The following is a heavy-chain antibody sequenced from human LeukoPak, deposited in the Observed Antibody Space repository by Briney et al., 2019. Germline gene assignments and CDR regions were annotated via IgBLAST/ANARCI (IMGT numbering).Heavy chain of an antibody. Sequence: GSLRLSCAASGFSVINNYVTWVRQAPGKGLEWVSAIYTGDRADYSDSVKGRFTLSRDNSKNTLYLQMNSLRAEDTAVYYCARAGGYYYGMNVWGQGTTVTVSS. CDR1: GFSVINNY. J-gene: IGHJ6*02. D-gene: IGHD3-10*01. V-gene: IGHV3-53*01. CDR3: ARAGGYYYGMNV. CDR2: IYTGDRA.